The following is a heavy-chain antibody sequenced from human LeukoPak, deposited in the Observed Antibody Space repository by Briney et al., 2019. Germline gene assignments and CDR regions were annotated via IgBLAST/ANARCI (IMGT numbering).Heavy chain of an antibody. CDR1: GFTFSVYA. CDR3: AKPSGSGVDY. J-gene: IGHJ4*02. Sequence: TGGSLRLSCAASGFTFSVYAMHWVRQAPGKGLEWVAIISYDGSNKYYADSVKGRFTISRDNSKNTLYLQMNSLRLEDMALYYCAKPSGSGVDYWGRGTRVTVSS. CDR2: ISYDGSNK. V-gene: IGHV3-30*04. D-gene: IGHD1-26*01.